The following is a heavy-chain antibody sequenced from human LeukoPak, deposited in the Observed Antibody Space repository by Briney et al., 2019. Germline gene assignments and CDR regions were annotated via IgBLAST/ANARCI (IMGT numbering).Heavy chain of an antibody. Sequence: ASVKVSCKASGYTFTSYYMHWVRQAPGQGLEWMGIINPSGGSTSYAQKFQGRVTMTRDTSTSTVYMELSSLRSEDTAVYYCARDLIGRGYSYGYYYYGMDVWGQGTTVTVSS. D-gene: IGHD5-18*01. CDR1: GYTFTSYY. J-gene: IGHJ6*02. CDR2: INPSGGST. V-gene: IGHV1-46*01. CDR3: ARDLIGRGYSYGYYYYGMDV.